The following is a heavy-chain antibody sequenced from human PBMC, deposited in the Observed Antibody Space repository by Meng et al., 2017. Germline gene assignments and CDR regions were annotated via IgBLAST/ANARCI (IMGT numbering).Heavy chain of an antibody. Sequence: GESLKISCTASGFTFGDYAMSWVRQAPGKGLEWVGFIRSKAYGGTTEYAASVKGRFTISRDDSKSIDYLQMNSLKTEDTAVYYCTRDGGNADYYDSSGRFWGQGTLVTVSS. CDR3: TRDGGNADYYDSSGRF. CDR1: GFTFGDYA. CDR2: IRSKAYGGTT. J-gene: IGHJ4*02. D-gene: IGHD3-22*01. V-gene: IGHV3-49*04.